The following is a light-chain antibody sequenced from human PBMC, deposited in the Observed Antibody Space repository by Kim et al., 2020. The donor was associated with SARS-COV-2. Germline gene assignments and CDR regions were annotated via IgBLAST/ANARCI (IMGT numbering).Light chain of an antibody. CDR1: QSVSSNY. Sequence: SPGERATLSCRASQSVSSNYLAWYQQKPGQAPRLLIYDASSRATGIPDRFSGSGSGTDFTLTISSLEPEDFAVYCCQQYSNSPQTFGQGTKVDIK. V-gene: IGKV3-20*01. J-gene: IGKJ1*01. CDR3: QQYSNSPQT. CDR2: DAS.